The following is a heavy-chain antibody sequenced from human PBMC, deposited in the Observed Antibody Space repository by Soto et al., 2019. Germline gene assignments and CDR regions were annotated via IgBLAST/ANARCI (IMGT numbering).Heavy chain of an antibody. CDR1: GGSISSSNW. V-gene: IGHV4-4*02. CDR2: IYHSGST. Sequence: SETLSLTCAVSGGSISSSNWWSWVRQPPGKGLEWIGEIYHSGSTNYNPSLKSRVTISVDKSKNQFSLKLSSVTAADTAVYYCARGHPHYDFWSGYYSRATYYFDYWGQGTLVTVSS. J-gene: IGHJ4*02. CDR3: ARGHPHYDFWSGYYSRATYYFDY. D-gene: IGHD3-3*01.